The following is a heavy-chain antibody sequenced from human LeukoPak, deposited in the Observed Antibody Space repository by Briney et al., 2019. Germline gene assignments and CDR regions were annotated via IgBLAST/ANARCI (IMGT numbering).Heavy chain of an antibody. D-gene: IGHD3-3*01. V-gene: IGHV1-8*01. Sequence: SVKVSCKASGYTFTSYDTNWVRPPTGQGREWMGWMNTNSGNTVYAQKFQGRVTMNRNTSISTAYMELSSLRSEDTAVYYCARGSAQYDFWSGYSFNYYYYYMDVWGKGTTVTVSS. CDR3: ARGSAQYDFWSGYSFNYYYYYMDV. J-gene: IGHJ6*03. CDR1: GYTFTSYD. CDR2: MNTNSGNT.